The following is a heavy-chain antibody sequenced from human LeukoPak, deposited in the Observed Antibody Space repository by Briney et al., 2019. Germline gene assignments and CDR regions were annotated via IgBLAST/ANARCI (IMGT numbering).Heavy chain of an antibody. Sequence: GGSLRLSCAASGFTFDDYAMHWVRQVPGKGLEWVSVISGDGGSTSHADSVKGRFTISRDNSKNSLYLQMNSLRTEDTAFYYSAKSYGSYYYSGMDVWGQGTTVTVSS. V-gene: IGHV3-43*02. CDR1: GFTFDDYA. CDR2: ISGDGGST. CDR3: AKSYGSYYYSGMDV. D-gene: IGHD4-17*01. J-gene: IGHJ6*02.